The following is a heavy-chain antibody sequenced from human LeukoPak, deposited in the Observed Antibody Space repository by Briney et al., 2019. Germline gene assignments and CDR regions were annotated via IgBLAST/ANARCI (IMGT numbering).Heavy chain of an antibody. Sequence: GGSLRLSCAASGFTFSSYAMSWVRQAPGKGLEWVSAISGSGGSTYYADSVKGRFTISRDNSKNTLYLQMNSLRAEDTAVYYCAKDTGSSWYHDYYGMDVWGQGTTVTVSS. CDR1: GFTFSSYA. J-gene: IGHJ6*02. V-gene: IGHV3-23*01. CDR2: ISGSGGST. CDR3: AKDTGSSWYHDYYGMDV. D-gene: IGHD2-2*01.